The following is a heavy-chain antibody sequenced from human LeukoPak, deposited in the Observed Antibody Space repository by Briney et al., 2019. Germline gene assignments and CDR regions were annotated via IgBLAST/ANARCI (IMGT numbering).Heavy chain of an antibody. D-gene: IGHD3-10*01. CDR1: GGSISSYY. CDR2: IYYSGST. Sequence: SETLSLTCTVSGGSISSYYWSWIRQPPGKGLEWIGYIYYSGSTNYNPSLKSRVTISVDTSKNQFPLKLSSVTAADTAVYYCASSGYYYGMDVWGKGTTVTVSS. J-gene: IGHJ6*04. CDR3: ASSGYYYGMDV. V-gene: IGHV4-59*01.